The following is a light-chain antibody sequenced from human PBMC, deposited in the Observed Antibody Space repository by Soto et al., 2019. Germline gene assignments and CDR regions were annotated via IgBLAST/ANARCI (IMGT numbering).Light chain of an antibody. V-gene: IGKV3-15*01. CDR2: GAS. CDR3: QQLNSFPIT. J-gene: IGKJ5*01. CDR1: QSMGSN. Sequence: EIVMTQSPATLSVSPGERATLSCRASQSMGSNLAWYQQKPGQAPRLLIYGASTRATGIPARFSGSGSGTEFSLTITSLQPEDFATYYCQQLNSFPITFGQGTRLEIK.